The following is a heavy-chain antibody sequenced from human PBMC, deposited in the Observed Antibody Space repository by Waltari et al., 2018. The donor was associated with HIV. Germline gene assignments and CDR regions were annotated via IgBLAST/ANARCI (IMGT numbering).Heavy chain of an antibody. Sequence: QVQLVQSGAEVKKPGASVKVSCKASGYTFTGYYMHWVRQAPGQGLDWMGRINPNSGGKNDEKKLQGSVTMTRDTSISTAYMELSRLRSDDTAVYYCARGDYCSSTSCYINGMDVWGQGTTVTVSS. CDR3: ARGDYCSSTSCYINGMDV. CDR1: GYTFTGYY. CDR2: INPNSGGK. V-gene: IGHV1-2*06. D-gene: IGHD2-2*02. J-gene: IGHJ6*02.